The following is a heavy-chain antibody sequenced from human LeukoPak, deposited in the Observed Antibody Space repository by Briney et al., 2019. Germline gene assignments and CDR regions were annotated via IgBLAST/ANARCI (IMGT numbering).Heavy chain of an antibody. V-gene: IGHV4-34*01. Sequence: PSETLSLTCAVYGGSFSGYYWSWIRQPPGKGLEWIGNIYYSGSTYYNPSLNSRVTISVDTSKNQFSLKLSSVTAADTAVYFCARFVGSGDPNDAFDIWGQGTMVTVSS. J-gene: IGHJ3*02. D-gene: IGHD2-15*01. CDR1: GGSFSGYY. CDR2: IYYSGST. CDR3: ARFVGSGDPNDAFDI.